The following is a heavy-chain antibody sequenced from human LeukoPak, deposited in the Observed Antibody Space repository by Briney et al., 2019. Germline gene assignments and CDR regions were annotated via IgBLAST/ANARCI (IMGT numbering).Heavy chain of an antibody. CDR2: IYYSGST. CDR1: GGPISTYY. D-gene: IGHD6-19*01. V-gene: IGHV4-59*08. CDR3: ARHGSDWSFDY. Sequence: PSETLSLTCTVSGGPISTYYWSWIRQPPEKGLEWIGYIYYSGSTNYNPSLKSRVTMSIDTSKNQFSLKLTSVTAADTAVYYCARHGSDWSFDYWGRGALVTVSS. J-gene: IGHJ4*02.